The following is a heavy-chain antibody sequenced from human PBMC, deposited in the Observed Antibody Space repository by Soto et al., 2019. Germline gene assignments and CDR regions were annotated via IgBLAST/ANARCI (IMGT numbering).Heavy chain of an antibody. CDR3: ARDPCLSSSCHLDY. V-gene: IGHV3-30-3*01. CDR2: ISYDGSNK. D-gene: IGHD6-13*01. Sequence: QAQLVESGGGVVQPGRSLRLSCAASGFAFSSYAMHWVRQAPGKGLEWVAVISYDGSNKYYADSVKGRFTISRDNSKNTLYLQMNSLRAEDTAVYYCARDPCLSSSCHLDYWGQGTLVTVSS. CDR1: GFAFSSYA. J-gene: IGHJ4*02.